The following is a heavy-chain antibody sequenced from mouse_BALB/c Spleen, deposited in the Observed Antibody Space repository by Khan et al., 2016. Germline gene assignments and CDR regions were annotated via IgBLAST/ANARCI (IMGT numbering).Heavy chain of an antibody. D-gene: IGHD1-1*01. CDR2: ISYSGST. Sequence: EVQLQESGPGLVKPSQSLSLTCTVTGYSITSDYAWNWIRQFPGNKLEWMGYISYSGSTSYNPSLKSRISITRDTSKNQFFLQLNSVTTEDTATYYCATTTVVATKYVDVWGAGTTVTVSS. V-gene: IGHV3-2*02. J-gene: IGHJ1*01. CDR3: ATTTVVATKYVDV. CDR1: GYSITSDYA.